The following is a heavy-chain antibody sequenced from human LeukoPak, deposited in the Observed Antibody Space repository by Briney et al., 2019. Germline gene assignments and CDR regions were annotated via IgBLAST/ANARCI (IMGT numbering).Heavy chain of an antibody. Sequence: GGSLRLSCAASGFTFSTYAMHWLRQAPGKGLEWVAVISYDGSNTYYADSVKGRFTISSDNSKITLYLQMNSLRPEDTALYDCAREDDIWSGNGFDIWGQGTMVTVSS. CDR1: GFTFSTYA. V-gene: IGHV3-30-3*01. J-gene: IGHJ3*02. CDR3: AREDDIWSGNGFDI. CDR2: ISYDGSNT. D-gene: IGHD3-3*01.